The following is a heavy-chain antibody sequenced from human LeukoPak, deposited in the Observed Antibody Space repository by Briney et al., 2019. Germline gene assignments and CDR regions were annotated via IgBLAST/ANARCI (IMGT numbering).Heavy chain of an antibody. J-gene: IGHJ4*02. Sequence: ASVKVSCKASGDTFSRYGISWVRQAPGQGLEWMGGIIPLFGTANYAQKFQGRVTITADESTSTAYLELSRLRLEDTAVYYCAREWNYESNGYFYYYWGQGTLVTVSS. CDR1: GDTFSRYG. CDR2: IIPLFGTA. CDR3: AREWNYESNGYFYYY. V-gene: IGHV1-69*13. D-gene: IGHD3-22*01.